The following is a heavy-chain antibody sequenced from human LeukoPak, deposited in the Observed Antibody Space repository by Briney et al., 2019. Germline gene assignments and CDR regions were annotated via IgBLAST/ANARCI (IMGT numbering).Heavy chain of an antibody. CDR1: GFTFSSYS. V-gene: IGHV3-48*01. CDR2: ISGSSSTI. Sequence: PGGSLRLSCAASGFTFSSYSMNWVRQAPGKGLEWVSYISGSSSTIYYADSVKGRFTISRDNAKNSLYLQMNGLRAEDTAVYYCARTASSGSLLDYWGQGTLVTVSS. D-gene: IGHD3-22*01. CDR3: ARTASSGSLLDY. J-gene: IGHJ4*02.